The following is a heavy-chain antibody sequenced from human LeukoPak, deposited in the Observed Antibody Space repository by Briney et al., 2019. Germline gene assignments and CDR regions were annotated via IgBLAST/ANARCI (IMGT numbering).Heavy chain of an antibody. V-gene: IGHV4-59*01. J-gene: IGHJ4*02. CDR2: IYYTGST. CDR1: GGAISSYY. CDR3: ARTDSGYGVSYYFDN. D-gene: IGHD3-22*01. Sequence: PSETLSLTCTVSGGAISSYYWSWLRQPPGKGQEWIGYIYYTGSTNSNPSLKSRVTISVDTSRNQFSLKMNSVSGADTAVYYCARTDSGYGVSYYFDNWGQGALVTVSS.